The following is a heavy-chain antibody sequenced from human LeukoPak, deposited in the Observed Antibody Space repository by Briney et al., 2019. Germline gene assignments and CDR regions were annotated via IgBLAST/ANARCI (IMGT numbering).Heavy chain of an antibody. Sequence: GGSLRLSCAASGFTFSSYSMNWVRQAPGKGLEWVSYISSSSSTIYYADSVKGRFTISRDNAKNSLYLQMNSLRAEDTAVYYCAKLGGGYCSGGSCYHGYFQHWGQGTLVTVSS. CDR2: ISSSSSTI. D-gene: IGHD2-15*01. CDR3: AKLGGGYCSGGSCYHGYFQH. J-gene: IGHJ1*01. CDR1: GFTFSSYS. V-gene: IGHV3-48*01.